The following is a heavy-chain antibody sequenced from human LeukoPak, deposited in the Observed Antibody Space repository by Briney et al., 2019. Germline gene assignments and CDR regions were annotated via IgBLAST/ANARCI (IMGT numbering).Heavy chain of an antibody. CDR1: GGSISSSIYS. D-gene: IGHD3-10*01. CDR2: IYYSGST. CDR3: ARDRGAMVRGVIDY. V-gene: IGHV4-39*02. Sequence: PSETLSLTCTVSGGSISSSIYSWGWIRQPPGKGLEWIGSIYYSGSTYYNPSLKSRVTISVDTSKNQFSLKLSSVTAADTAVYYCARDRGAMVRGVIDYWGQGTLVTVSS. J-gene: IGHJ4*02.